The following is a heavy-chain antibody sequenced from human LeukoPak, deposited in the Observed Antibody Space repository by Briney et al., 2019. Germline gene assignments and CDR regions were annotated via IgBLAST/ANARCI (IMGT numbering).Heavy chain of an antibody. CDR3: AKSGYNRFDY. V-gene: IGHV3-23*01. D-gene: IGHD5-24*01. Sequence: SGGSLRLSCAASGFTFSSSAMSWVRQAPGKGLEWVSTISGSGSGSSTYYADSVKGRFTISRDNSKSTLYLQMNSLRAEDTAVYYCAKSGYNRFDYWGQGTLVTVSS. CDR1: GFTFSSSA. CDR2: ISGSGSGSST. J-gene: IGHJ4*02.